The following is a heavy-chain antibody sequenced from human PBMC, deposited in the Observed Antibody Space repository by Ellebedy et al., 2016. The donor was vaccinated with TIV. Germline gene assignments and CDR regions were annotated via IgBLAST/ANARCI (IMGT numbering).Heavy chain of an antibody. CDR1: GFTFSSYA. V-gene: IGHV3-23*01. D-gene: IGHD6-19*01. Sequence: GESLKISCAASGFTFSSYAMSWVRQAPGKGLEWVPAISGSGDSPHYADSVKGRFTISGDTSKNTLYLKMNSLRAEDTAVYNCAKDRFSSARYGGYFDYWGQGTLVTVSS. CDR3: AKDRFSSARYGGYFDY. J-gene: IGHJ4*02. CDR2: ISGSGDSP.